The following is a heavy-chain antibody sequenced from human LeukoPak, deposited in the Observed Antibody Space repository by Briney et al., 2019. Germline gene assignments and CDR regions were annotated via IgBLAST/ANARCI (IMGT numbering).Heavy chain of an antibody. CDR3: ARVPILPAEEPPTAGMDV. CDR2: INPNSGGT. V-gene: IGHV1-2*02. J-gene: IGHJ6*02. Sequence: GASVKVSCSASGSTFTRYYMHWVRQAPGQGLEWMGWINPNSGGTNYAQKIPGRVTMTRDTSISTAYMERSRLRSDDTAVYYCARVPILPAEEPPTAGMDVWGQGTTVTVSS. D-gene: IGHD1-14*01. CDR1: GSTFTRYY.